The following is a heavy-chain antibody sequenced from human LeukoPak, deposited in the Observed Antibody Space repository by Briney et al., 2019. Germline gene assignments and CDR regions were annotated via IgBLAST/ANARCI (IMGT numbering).Heavy chain of an antibody. J-gene: IGHJ2*01. CDR2: IYYSGST. CDR3: ARNFDYNDYASWYFDL. D-gene: IGHD4-11*01. Sequence: SETLSLTCTVSGGSISSGDYYWSWIRQPPGKGLEWIGYIYYSGSTYYNPSLKSRVTMSLDTSKNQLSLKLTSVTAADTAVYYCARNFDYNDYASWYFDLWGRGTLVTVSS. CDR1: GGSISSGDYY. V-gene: IGHV4-30-4*08.